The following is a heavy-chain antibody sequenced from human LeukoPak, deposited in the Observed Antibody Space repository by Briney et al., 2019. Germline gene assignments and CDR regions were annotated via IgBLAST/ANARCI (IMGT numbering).Heavy chain of an antibody. Sequence: PGGSLRLSCAASGFTFSSYAMSWVRQAPGEGLEWVSGISGSGGSTYYADSVKGRFTISRDNSKNTLYLQMTSRRAEDTAVYYCAKDQVWIVVGSFDYWGQGSLVGVCS. CDR3: AKDQVWIVVGSFDY. CDR2: ISGSGGST. J-gene: IGHJ4*02. V-gene: IGHV3-23*01. CDR1: GFTFSSYA. D-gene: IGHD3-22*01.